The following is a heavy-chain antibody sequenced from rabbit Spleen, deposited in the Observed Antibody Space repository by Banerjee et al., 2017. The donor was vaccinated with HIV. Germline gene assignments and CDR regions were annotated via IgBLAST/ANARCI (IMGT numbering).Heavy chain of an antibody. V-gene: IGHV1S45*01. CDR1: GFSFSSNW. CDR3: ARDHTYGYVAFAYATMDYFDL. D-gene: IGHD6-1*01. CDR2: IDNSDGDT. J-gene: IGHJ4*01. Sequence: QEHLKETGGGLVQPGGSLTLTCTVSGFSFSSNWICWVRQAPGKGLEWIACIDNSDGDTDYANWPKGRFTISKASSTTVTLQMTSLTVADTATYFCARDHTYGYVAFAYATMDYFDLWGPGTLVTVS.